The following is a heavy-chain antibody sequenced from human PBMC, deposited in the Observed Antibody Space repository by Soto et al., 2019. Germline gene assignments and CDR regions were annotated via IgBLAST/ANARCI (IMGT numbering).Heavy chain of an antibody. Sequence: QVQLVQSGGEVTKPGSSVKVSCKASGGTFSSNVISWVRQVPGQGLEWRGGIIPIFGSANYAQKFQGRVTITADESTSTAYMELNSLRYEDTAVFYCARGEQLVRGNYYGMDVWGQGTTVTVSS. CDR2: IIPIFGSA. CDR1: GGTFSSNV. J-gene: IGHJ6*02. D-gene: IGHD6-6*01. CDR3: ARGEQLVRGNYYGMDV. V-gene: IGHV1-69*01.